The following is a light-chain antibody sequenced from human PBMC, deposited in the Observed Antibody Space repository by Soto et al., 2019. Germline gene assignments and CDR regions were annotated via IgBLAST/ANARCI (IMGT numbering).Light chain of an antibody. J-gene: IGKJ1*01. V-gene: IGKV3-20*01. Sequence: ETVLTQSPGTLSLSPGERATLSCRASQSVSSNYLAWYQQRPGQAPRLLIYDASSRATGIPDRFSGSGSGTDFTLTISRLEPEDFAVYYCQQYGNSPRTFDQGTKVEIK. CDR2: DAS. CDR3: QQYGNSPRT. CDR1: QSVSSNY.